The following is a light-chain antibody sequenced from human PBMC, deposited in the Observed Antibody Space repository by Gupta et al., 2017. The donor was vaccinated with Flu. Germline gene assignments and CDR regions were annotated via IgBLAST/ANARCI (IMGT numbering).Light chain of an antibody. V-gene: IGKV3-20*01. CDR2: GAS. Sequence: EIVLTQSPGTLSLSPGERATLSCRASQSVSSSYLAWYQQKPGQAPRLLIYGASSRATGSPDRFSGSGYGTDCTLTISRLEPEEFAVYYCQQYGSSHLIKYSFGQGTKLEIK. J-gene: IGKJ2*03. CDR1: QSVSSSY. CDR3: QQYGSSHLIKYS.